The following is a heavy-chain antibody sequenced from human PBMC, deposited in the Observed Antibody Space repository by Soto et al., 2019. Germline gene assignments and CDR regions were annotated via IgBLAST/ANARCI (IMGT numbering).Heavy chain of an antibody. V-gene: IGHV3-66*01. D-gene: IGHD6-19*01. CDR3: ASLAVAGPVPYYGMDV. CDR1: GFTVSSNY. Sequence: PGGSLRLSCAASGFTVSSNYMSWVRQAPGKGLEWVSVIYSGGSTYYADSVKGRFTISRDNSKNTLYLQMNSLRAEDTAVYYCASLAVAGPVPYYGMDVWGQGTTVTVSS. CDR2: IYSGGST. J-gene: IGHJ6*02.